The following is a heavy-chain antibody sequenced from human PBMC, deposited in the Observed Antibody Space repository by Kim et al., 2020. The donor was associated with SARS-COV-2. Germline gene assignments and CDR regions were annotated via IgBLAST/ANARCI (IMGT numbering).Heavy chain of an antibody. D-gene: IGHD3-22*01. Sequence: NPSLKSRVTISVDTSKNQFSLKLSSVTAADTAVYYCARSDSSGYYSPSDYWGQGTLVTVSS. CDR3: ARSDSSGYYSPSDY. V-gene: IGHV4-4*09. J-gene: IGHJ4*02.